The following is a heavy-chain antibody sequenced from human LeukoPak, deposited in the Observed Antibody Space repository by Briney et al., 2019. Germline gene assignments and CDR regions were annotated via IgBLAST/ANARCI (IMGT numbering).Heavy chain of an antibody. CDR1: GGSIRNYY. Sequence: PSETLSLTXTVSGGSIRNYYWSWVRQPPGKGPEWIGYIYYTGSTNYSPSLKSRVTISVDMSKNQFSLKPTSVTAADTAVYYCARAKGNSNYPYYYMDVWGKGTTVTVSS. CDR2: IYYTGST. J-gene: IGHJ6*03. D-gene: IGHD4-11*01. V-gene: IGHV4-59*01. CDR3: ARAKGNSNYPYYYMDV.